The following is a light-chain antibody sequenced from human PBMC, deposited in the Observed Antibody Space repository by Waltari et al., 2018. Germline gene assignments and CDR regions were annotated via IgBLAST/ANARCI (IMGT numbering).Light chain of an antibody. Sequence: QSALTQPASVSGSPGQSITISCTGTSSDVGSYNLVSWYQQHPGKAPKLMIYEVSKRPSGVSNRFAGSKSGNTASLTISGLQAEDEADYYCCSDAGSSTFGDVFGSGTKVTVL. V-gene: IGLV2-23*02. J-gene: IGLJ6*01. CDR3: CSDAGSSTFGDV. CDR1: SSDVGSYNL. CDR2: EVS.